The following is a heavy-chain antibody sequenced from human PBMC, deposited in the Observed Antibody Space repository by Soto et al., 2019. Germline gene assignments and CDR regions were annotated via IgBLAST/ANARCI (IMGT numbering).Heavy chain of an antibody. D-gene: IGHD3-10*01. CDR2: IYYSGST. Sequence: ETLSRTCTVSGGSISTITYYWGWIRQPPGKGLEWIGTIYYSGSTYYTPSLKSRVTISVDTSTNQFSLKLNDVTAADTAVYYCARHLYNYGSGSYFDYWGQGTPVTVSS. CDR1: GGSISTITYY. J-gene: IGHJ4*02. CDR3: ARHLYNYGSGSYFDY. V-gene: IGHV4-39*01.